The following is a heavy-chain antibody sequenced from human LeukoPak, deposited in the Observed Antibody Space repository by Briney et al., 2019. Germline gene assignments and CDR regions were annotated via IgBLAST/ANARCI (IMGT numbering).Heavy chain of an antibody. V-gene: IGHV4-4*07. J-gene: IGHJ3*02. D-gene: IGHD6-19*01. CDR2: IYTSGST. CDR1: GGSISSYY. Sequence: KPSETLSLTCTVSGGSISSYYWSWIRRPAGKGLEWIGRIYTSGSTNYNPSLKSRVTMSVDTSKNQFSLKLSSVTAADTAVYYCASFTKHSSGWYVAFDIWGQGTMVTVSS. CDR3: ASFTKHSSGWYVAFDI.